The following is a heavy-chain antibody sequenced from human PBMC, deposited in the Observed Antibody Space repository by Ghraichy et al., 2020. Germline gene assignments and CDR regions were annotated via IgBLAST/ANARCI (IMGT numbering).Heavy chain of an antibody. D-gene: IGHD3-3*01. CDR1: GGSISSYY. J-gene: IGHJ6*03. V-gene: IGHV4-59*01. Sequence: SETLSLTCTVSGGSISSYYWSWIRQPPGKGLEWIGYIYYSGSTNYNPSLKSRVTISVDTSKNQFSLKLSSVTAADTAVYYCARTRIDNYDFWSGYYAYYYYYMDVWGKGTTVTVSS. CDR3: ARTRIDNYDFWSGYYAYYYYYMDV. CDR2: IYYSGST.